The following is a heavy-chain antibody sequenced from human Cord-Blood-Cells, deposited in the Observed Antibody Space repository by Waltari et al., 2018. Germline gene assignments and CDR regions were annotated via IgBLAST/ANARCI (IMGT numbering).Heavy chain of an antibody. D-gene: IGHD2-2*01. J-gene: IGHJ4*02. Sequence: EVQLVESGGGLVQPGGSLRLSCAASGFTFSSYAMSWVRQAPGKGLEWGSAMSGSGGRTYYADSVKGRFTISRDNSKNTLYLQMNSLRAEDTAVYYFAKEPCCSSTSLDYWGQGTLVTVSS. CDR3: AKEPCCSSTSLDY. CDR2: MSGSGGRT. V-gene: IGHV3-23*04. CDR1: GFTFSSYA.